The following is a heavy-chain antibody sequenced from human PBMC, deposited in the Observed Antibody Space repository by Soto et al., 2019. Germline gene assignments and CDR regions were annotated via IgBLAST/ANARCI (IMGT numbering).Heavy chain of an antibody. J-gene: IGHJ4*02. D-gene: IGHD2-15*01. Sequence: GASVKVSCKASGGTFSSYTISWVRQAPGQGLEWMGRIIPILGIANYAQKFQGRVTITADKSTSTAYMELSSLRSEDTAVYYCASSDLYCSGASCYFDYWGQGTLVTVAS. CDR1: GGTFSSYT. CDR3: ASSDLYCSGASCYFDY. CDR2: IIPILGIA. V-gene: IGHV1-69*02.